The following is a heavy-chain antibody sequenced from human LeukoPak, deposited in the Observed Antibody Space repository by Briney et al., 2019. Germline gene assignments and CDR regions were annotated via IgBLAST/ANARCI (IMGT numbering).Heavy chain of an antibody. Sequence: PSETLSLTCTVSAGSITSDDSYWSCIRQPPGKGLECIGYIYHSGTAYYNPSLKSRVTISVDRSKNQFSLKLSSVTAADTAEYYCARRDWNDHYFDYWGQGTLVTVSS. CDR3: ARRDWNDHYFDY. D-gene: IGHD1-1*01. J-gene: IGHJ4*02. CDR1: AGSITSDDSY. CDR2: IYHSGTA. V-gene: IGHV4-30-2*01.